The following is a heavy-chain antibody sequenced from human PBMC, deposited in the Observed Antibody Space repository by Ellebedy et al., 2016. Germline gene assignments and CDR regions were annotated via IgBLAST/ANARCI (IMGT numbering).Heavy chain of an antibody. CDR2: VYYSGSP. J-gene: IGHJ3*01. Sequence: SETLSLTXTVSGDSISNYYWSWLRQSPGKGMEWIGYVYYSGSPNYNYSLKSRVTMSVDRPKNQFSLKLSSVTAADSAIYYCARHMTSHVRGFTDAFDVWGHGTMVTVSS. CDR3: ARHMTSHVRGFTDAFDV. CDR1: GDSISNYY. D-gene: IGHD3-10*01. V-gene: IGHV4-59*08.